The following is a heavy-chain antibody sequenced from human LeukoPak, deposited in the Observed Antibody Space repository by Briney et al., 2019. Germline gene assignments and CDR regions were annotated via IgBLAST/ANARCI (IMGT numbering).Heavy chain of an antibody. D-gene: IGHD6-13*01. Sequence: SETLSFTCAVYGGSFSGYYWSWIRQPPGKGLKWIGEINHSGSTNYNPSLKSRVTISVDTSKNQFSLKLSSVTAADTAVYYCARGRGVAAAGTFGRYWGQGTLVTVSS. CDR3: ARGRGVAAAGTFGRY. V-gene: IGHV4-34*01. CDR2: INHSGST. CDR1: GGSFSGYY. J-gene: IGHJ4*02.